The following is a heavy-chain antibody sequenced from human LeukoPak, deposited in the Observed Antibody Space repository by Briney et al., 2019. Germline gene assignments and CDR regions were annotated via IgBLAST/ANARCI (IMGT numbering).Heavy chain of an antibody. J-gene: IGHJ4*02. V-gene: IGHV3-74*01. CDR2: VNDDGSAT. CDR3: ATVSDY. CDR1: GFTLSSYW. Sequence: GGSLGLSCVASGFTLSSYWMHWVRQAPGKGLVWVSGVNDDGSATYYADSVKGRFTISRDSAKNTLYLQMNSLRAEDTALYYCATVSDYWGQGTLVTVPS.